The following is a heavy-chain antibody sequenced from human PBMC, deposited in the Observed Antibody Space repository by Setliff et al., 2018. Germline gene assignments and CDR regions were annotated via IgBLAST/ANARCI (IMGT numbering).Heavy chain of an antibody. D-gene: IGHD3-22*01. Sequence: SETLSLTCTVSGGSISSGGYYWGWIRQPPGKGLEWIGSVYYSGSTYYNPSLKSRVTMSVDTSKNQFSLKLTSVTAADTAIYYCARDTSSDWAAWFDPWSQGILVTVSS. V-gene: IGHV4-39*07. CDR2: VYYSGST. CDR3: ARDTSSDWAAWFDP. J-gene: IGHJ5*02. CDR1: GGSISSGGYY.